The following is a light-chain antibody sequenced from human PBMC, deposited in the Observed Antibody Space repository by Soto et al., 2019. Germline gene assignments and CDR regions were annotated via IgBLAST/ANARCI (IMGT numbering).Light chain of an antibody. Sequence: EFAMTQSPATLSVSPGERATLSCRASQSVSSNLAWYQQKPGQAPRLLIYGASTRATGFPARFSGSGSGTDFTLTISSLQSEDFAVYYCQQDNNWPWTFGQGTKVDIK. V-gene: IGKV3-15*01. CDR2: GAS. CDR1: QSVSSN. CDR3: QQDNNWPWT. J-gene: IGKJ1*01.